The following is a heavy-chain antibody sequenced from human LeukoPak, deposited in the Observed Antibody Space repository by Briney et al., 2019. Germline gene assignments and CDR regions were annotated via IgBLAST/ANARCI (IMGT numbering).Heavy chain of an antibody. CDR2: IYYSGST. D-gene: IGHD3-10*01. V-gene: IGHV4-39*07. CDR1: GGSISSSSYY. Sequence: SETLSLTCTVSGGSISSSSYYWGWIRQPPGKGLEWIGSIYYSGSTYYNPSLKSRVTISVDTSKNQFSLKLSSVTAADTAVYYCARDGRFGAWSWFDPWGQGTLVTVSS. J-gene: IGHJ5*02. CDR3: ARDGRFGAWSWFDP.